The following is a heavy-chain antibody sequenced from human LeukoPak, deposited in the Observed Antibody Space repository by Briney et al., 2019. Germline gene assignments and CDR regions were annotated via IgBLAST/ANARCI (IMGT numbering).Heavy chain of an antibody. CDR1: GGSISHYY. CDR2: ILTSGST. Sequence: SETLSLTCTVSGGSISHYYWSWIRQPAGKGLEWIGRILTSGSTNYNPSLKSRVTISVDTSKNQFSLKLSSVTAADTAVYYCAREVPNGSGSYYYYYYYMDVWGKGTTVTVSS. J-gene: IGHJ6*03. V-gene: IGHV4-4*07. D-gene: IGHD3-10*01. CDR3: AREVPNGSGSYYYYYYYMDV.